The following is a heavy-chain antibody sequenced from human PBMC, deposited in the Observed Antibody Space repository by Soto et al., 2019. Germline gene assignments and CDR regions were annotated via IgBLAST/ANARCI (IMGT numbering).Heavy chain of an antibody. CDR1: GGSISSYY. J-gene: IGHJ4*02. Sequence: SETLSLTCTVSGGSISSYYWSWIRQPAGKGMEWIGRIHTTDGTNYNPSLKSRVTMSIDTSNNQFSLKLSSLTAADTAVYYCARALSSAAGLYFDFWGQGTLVTVSS. V-gene: IGHV4-4*07. CDR3: ARALSSAAGLYFDF. CDR2: IHTTDGT. D-gene: IGHD6-13*01.